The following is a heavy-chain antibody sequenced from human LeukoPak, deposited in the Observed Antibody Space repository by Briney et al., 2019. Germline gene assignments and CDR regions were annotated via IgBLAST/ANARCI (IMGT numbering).Heavy chain of an antibody. J-gene: IGHJ4*02. Sequence: GASVKVSCKVSGYTLTELSMHWVRQAPGKGLEWMGGCEPEDGETIYAQKFQGRVTMTEDTSTDTAYMELSSLRSEDTAVYYCATEGSGYSAPDYWGQGTLVTVSS. CDR2: CEPEDGET. V-gene: IGHV1-24*01. CDR1: GYTLTELS. D-gene: IGHD3-22*01. CDR3: ATEGSGYSAPDY.